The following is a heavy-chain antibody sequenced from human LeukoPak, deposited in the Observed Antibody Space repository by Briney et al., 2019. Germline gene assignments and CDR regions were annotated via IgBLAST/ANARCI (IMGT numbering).Heavy chain of an antibody. Sequence: GGSLRLSCAASGFSVSNNYMSWVRQAPGKGLEWVASINHNGNVNYYVDSVKGRFTISRDNAKNSLYLQMSSLRAEDTAVYYCARDPAWGAFDIWGQGTTVTISS. CDR2: INHNGNVN. CDR1: GFSVSNNY. D-gene: IGHD3-16*01. V-gene: IGHV3-7*03. J-gene: IGHJ3*02. CDR3: ARDPAWGAFDI.